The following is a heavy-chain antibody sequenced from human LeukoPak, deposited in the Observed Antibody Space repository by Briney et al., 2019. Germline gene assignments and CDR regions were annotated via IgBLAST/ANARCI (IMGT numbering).Heavy chain of an antibody. CDR3: AIPDYYDSSGYYSGQDY. Sequence: PGGSLRLSCAASGFTFSSHGMHWVRQAPGKGLEWVAVISYDGSDKYYADSVKGRFTISRDNSKNTLYLQMNSLRAEDTAVYYCAIPDYYDSSGYYSGQDYWGQGTLVTVSS. V-gene: IGHV3-30*03. CDR1: GFTFSSHG. CDR2: ISYDGSDK. D-gene: IGHD3-22*01. J-gene: IGHJ4*02.